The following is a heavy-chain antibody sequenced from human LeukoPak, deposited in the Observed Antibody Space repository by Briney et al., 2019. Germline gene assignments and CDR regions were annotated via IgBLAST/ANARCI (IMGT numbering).Heavy chain of an antibody. Sequence: ASVKVSCKASGYTFTSYYMHWVRQAPGQGLEGMGIINPSGGSTSYAQKFQGRVTMTRDTSPSTVYMELSSLRSEDTAVYYSARATRSPILYYGMDVWGPGTTVTVSS. CDR1: GYTFTSYY. D-gene: IGHD1-26*01. CDR3: ARATRSPILYYGMDV. J-gene: IGHJ6*02. V-gene: IGHV1-46*01. CDR2: INPSGGST.